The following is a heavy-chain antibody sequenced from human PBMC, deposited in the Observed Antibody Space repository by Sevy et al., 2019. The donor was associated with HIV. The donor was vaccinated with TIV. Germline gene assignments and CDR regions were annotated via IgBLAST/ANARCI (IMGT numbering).Heavy chain of an antibody. CDR2: FDEDGEI. J-gene: IGHJ4*02. V-gene: IGHV1-24*01. Sequence: ASVKVSCKVSGYTLTALSMHWVRQAPGKGLEWMGGFDEDGEIMYAQKFQGRVTMTEDTSTDTAYMELSSLRSEDTAMYYCATDIVVVRDYWGQGTLVTVSS. CDR3: ATDIVVVRDY. CDR1: GYTLTALS. D-gene: IGHD2-2*01.